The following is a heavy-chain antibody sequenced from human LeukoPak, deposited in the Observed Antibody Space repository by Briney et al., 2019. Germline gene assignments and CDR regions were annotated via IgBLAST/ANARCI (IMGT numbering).Heavy chain of an antibody. V-gene: IGHV4-59*01. CDR1: GGSISSYY. CDR3: ARDYGGYGGLTGYFDY. CDR2: IHYSGST. D-gene: IGHD5-12*01. J-gene: IGHJ4*02. Sequence: SETLSLTCTVSGGSISSYYWSWIRQPPGKGLEWIGYIHYSGSTNHNPSLESRVTISVDTSKKQFSLRLTSVTAADTAVYYCARDYGGYGGLTGYFDYWGQGTLVTVSS.